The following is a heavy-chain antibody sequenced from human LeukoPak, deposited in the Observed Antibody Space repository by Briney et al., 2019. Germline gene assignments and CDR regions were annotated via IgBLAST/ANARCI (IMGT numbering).Heavy chain of an antibody. J-gene: IGHJ6*02. CDR1: GYTFTSYY. CDR3: AEGGGYVPEYYYYYGMDV. CDR2: MNPSGGST. V-gene: IGHV1-46*03. D-gene: IGHD5-12*01. Sequence: GASVKVSCTASGYTFTSYYMPWVREAPGHGVEGRGIMNPSGGSTRYAQKFQGRVTMTRDTSTTTIYMELSSARSEAPAGFYCAEGGGYVPEYYYYYGMDVWRQETTVTVSS.